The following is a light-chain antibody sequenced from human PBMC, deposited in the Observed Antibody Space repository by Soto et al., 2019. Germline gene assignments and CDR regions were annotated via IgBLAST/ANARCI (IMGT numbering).Light chain of an antibody. V-gene: IGKV1-33*01. CDR1: QDITSY. CDR2: DAS. Sequence: DIEMTQSPSTLSASVGDRVTISCRASQDITSYLNWYQHKTGRAPKLLIYDASNLPTGVPSRFSGSGYGTDFNFIITSLQPEDVGMYYCQQFDNLPITFGQGTRLEIK. J-gene: IGKJ5*01. CDR3: QQFDNLPIT.